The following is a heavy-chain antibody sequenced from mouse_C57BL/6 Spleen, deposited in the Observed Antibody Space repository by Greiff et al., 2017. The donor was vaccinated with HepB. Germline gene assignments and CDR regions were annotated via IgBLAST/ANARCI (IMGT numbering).Heavy chain of an antibody. V-gene: IGHV1-80*01. D-gene: IGHD1-1*01. J-gene: IGHJ2*01. Sequence: VMLVESGAELVKPGASVKISCKASGYAFSSYWMNWVKQRPGKGLEWIGQIYPGDGDTNYNGKFKGKATLTADKSSSTAYMQLSSLTSEDSAVYYCARRDYYGSSSYYFDYWGQGTTLTVSS. CDR1: GYAFSSYW. CDR3: ARRDYYGSSSYYFDY. CDR2: IYPGDGDT.